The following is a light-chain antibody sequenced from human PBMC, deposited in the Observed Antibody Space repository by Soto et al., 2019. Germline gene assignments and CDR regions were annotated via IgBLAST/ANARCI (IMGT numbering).Light chain of an antibody. CDR3: ASYTTSSTYV. V-gene: IGLV2-14*01. CDR1: SSDVGGYSY. J-gene: IGLJ1*01. CDR2: DVS. Sequence: QSALTQPASASGSPGQSIAISCTGTSSDVGGYSYVSWYQQQPGKATKLVISDVSNRPSGVSDRFSGSKSGNTASLTISGLQTEDEGDYYCASYTTSSTYVFGTGTKLTVL.